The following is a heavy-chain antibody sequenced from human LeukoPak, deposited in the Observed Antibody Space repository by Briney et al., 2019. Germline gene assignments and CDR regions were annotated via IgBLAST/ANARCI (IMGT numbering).Heavy chain of an antibody. Sequence: ASAKVSCKSSGYTFNSYGITWVRQAPGQELEWMGWIHTYNGHTNYAQKLQGRVTMTTDTSTSTAYMELRSLRSDDTAVYYCARDQYYDSKGWFDPWGQGTLVTVSS. CDR3: ARDQYYDSKGWFDP. CDR1: GYTFNSYG. CDR2: IHTYNGHT. J-gene: IGHJ5*02. V-gene: IGHV1-18*01. D-gene: IGHD3-22*01.